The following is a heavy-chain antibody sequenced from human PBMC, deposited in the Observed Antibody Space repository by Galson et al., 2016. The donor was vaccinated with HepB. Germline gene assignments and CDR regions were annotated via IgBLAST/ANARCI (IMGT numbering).Heavy chain of an antibody. Sequence: SVKVSCKASGGTFSXXXISXXXQAXXXGLXXMGXXXPVXXXAXXXQKXXGRVTIRADKSTSTATMEVXSLRSEDTAVYYGARSRETGDLYYFDYWGQGTLXTVSS. J-gene: IGHJ4*02. CDR1: GGTFSXXX. V-gene: IGHV1-69*06. CDR2: XXPVXXXA. D-gene: IGHD7-27*01. CDR3: ARSRETGDLYYFDY.